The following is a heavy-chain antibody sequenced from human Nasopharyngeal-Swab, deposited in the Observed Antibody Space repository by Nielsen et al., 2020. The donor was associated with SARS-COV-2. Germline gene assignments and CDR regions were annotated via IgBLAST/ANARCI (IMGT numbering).Heavy chain of an antibody. CDR3: ARDRYLAR. D-gene: IGHD3-16*02. V-gene: IGHV3-48*02. J-gene: IGHJ4*02. CDR2: ISSNSDTK. CDR1: GFTFSNFR. Sequence: GESLKISCAASGFTFSNFRMNWVRQAPGKGLEWVSCISSNSDTKYYADSVKGRFTISRDNAKNPLYLQMNSLRHEDTAVYYCARDRYLARWGQGTLVTVSS.